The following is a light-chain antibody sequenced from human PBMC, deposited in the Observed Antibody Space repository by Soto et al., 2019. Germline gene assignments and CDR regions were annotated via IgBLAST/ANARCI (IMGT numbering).Light chain of an antibody. CDR2: ATS. Sequence: EIVLTQFLGTLSLSPGERATLSCSASQSVISTYLAWYQHKPGQAPSLLIYATSTMATGVPDRFSGSGSGTDFTLTINRLELEDCALYNCQPYGISPETFGKVTKLEL. CDR3: QPYGISPET. CDR1: QSVISTY. V-gene: IGKV3-20*01. J-gene: IGKJ2*01.